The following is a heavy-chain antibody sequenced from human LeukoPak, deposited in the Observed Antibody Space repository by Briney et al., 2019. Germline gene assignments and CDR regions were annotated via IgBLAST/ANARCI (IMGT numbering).Heavy chain of an antibody. CDR3: ARDRYYDSSGYKREFDY. D-gene: IGHD3-22*01. V-gene: IGHV3-74*01. CDR2: INSDGSST. J-gene: IGHJ4*02. CDR1: GFTFSSYW. Sequence: GGSLRLSCAASGFTFSSYWMHWVRQAPGKGLVWVSRINSDGSSTSYADSVKGRFTISRDNAKNTLYLQLNSLRAEDTAVYYCARDRYYDSSGYKREFDYWGQGTLVTVSS.